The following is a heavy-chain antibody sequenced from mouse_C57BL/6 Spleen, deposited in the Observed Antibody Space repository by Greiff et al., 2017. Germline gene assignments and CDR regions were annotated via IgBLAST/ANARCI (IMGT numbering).Heavy chain of an antibody. J-gene: IGHJ4*01. CDR2: ISSGGSYT. V-gene: IGHV5-6*01. D-gene: IGHD1-1*02. Sequence: EVKLMESGGDLVKPGGSLKLSCAASGFTFSSYGMSWVRQTPDKRLEWVATISSGGSYTYYPDSVKGRFTISRDNAKNTLYLQMSSLKSEDTAMYYCARGGNYGGNYYAMDYWGQGTSVTVSS. CDR1: GFTFSSYG. CDR3: ARGGNYGGNYYAMDY.